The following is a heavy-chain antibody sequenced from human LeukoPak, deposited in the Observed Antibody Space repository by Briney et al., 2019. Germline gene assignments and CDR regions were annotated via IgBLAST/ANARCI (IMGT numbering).Heavy chain of an antibody. CDR2: ISSSGSTK. J-gene: IGHJ4*02. Sequence: GGSLRLSCAASGLTFSDCYMSWIRQAPGKGLEWVSYISSSGSTKYYADSVKGRFTISRDNAKNSLYLQMNSLRAEDTAVYYCAKGAGIAVAGTNSLFDYWGQGTLVTVSS. V-gene: IGHV3-11*01. CDR1: GLTFSDCY. D-gene: IGHD6-19*01. CDR3: AKGAGIAVAGTNSLFDY.